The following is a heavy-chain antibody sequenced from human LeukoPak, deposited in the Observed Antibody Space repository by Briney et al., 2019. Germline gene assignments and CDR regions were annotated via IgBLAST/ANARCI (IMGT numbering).Heavy chain of an antibody. D-gene: IGHD4-4*01. CDR3: AREQSFYGMDV. CDR1: GGSFSGYY. Sequence: SETLSLTCAVYGGSFSGYYWSWIRQPPGKGLEWIGDISHRGATHYTPSLSSRVTISVDRSKNQLSLKMSSVTAADTAVYYCAREQSFYGMDVWGQGTTVTVSS. J-gene: IGHJ6*02. V-gene: IGHV4-34*01. CDR2: ISHRGAT.